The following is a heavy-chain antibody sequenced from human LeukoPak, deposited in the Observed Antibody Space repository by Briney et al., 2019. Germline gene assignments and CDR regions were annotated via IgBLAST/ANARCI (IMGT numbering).Heavy chain of an antibody. V-gene: IGHV1-8*02. CDR2: MNPNSGNT. J-gene: IGHJ3*02. CDR3: ASASGYDSLLDAFDI. D-gene: IGHD5-12*01. CDR1: GYTFTNYA. Sequence: GASVKVSCKASGYTFTNYAISWVRQATGQGLEWMGWMNPNSGNTGYAQKFQGRVAMTRNTSISTAYMELSSLRSEDTAVYYCASASGYDSLLDAFDIWGQGTMVTVSS.